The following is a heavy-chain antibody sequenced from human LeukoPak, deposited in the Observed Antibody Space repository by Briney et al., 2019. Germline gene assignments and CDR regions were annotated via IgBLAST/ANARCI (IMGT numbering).Heavy chain of an antibody. CDR1: GYSISSGYL. D-gene: IGHD2-15*01. V-gene: IGHV4-38-2*02. Sequence: SETLSLTCIVSGYSISSGYLWGWIRQPPGKGLEWIGSIYHTWSTYYNPSLKSRVTISVDTSKNQFSLKLSSVTAADTAVYYCARDFRVCSAGSCYSGPFDYWGQGTLVTVSS. CDR2: IYHTWST. CDR3: ARDFRVCSAGSCYSGPFDY. J-gene: IGHJ4*02.